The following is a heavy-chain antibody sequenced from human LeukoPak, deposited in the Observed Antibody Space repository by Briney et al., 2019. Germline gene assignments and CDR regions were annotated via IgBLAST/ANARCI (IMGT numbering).Heavy chain of an antibody. J-gene: IGHJ4*02. V-gene: IGHV4-31*03. CDR3: ARSSDYGDYD. CDR1: GGSVSSGGYY. Sequence: SQTLSLTCTVSGGSVSSGGYYWTWIRQHPGKGLEWLGYIYYSGRTYYNPSLKSRITISLDTSENRFSLNLTSVSAADTAFYYCARSSDYGDYDWGQGTLVAVSS. CDR2: IYYSGRT. D-gene: IGHD4-17*01.